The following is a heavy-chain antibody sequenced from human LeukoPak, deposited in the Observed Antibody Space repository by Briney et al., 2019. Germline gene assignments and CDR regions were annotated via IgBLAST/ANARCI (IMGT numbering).Heavy chain of an antibody. J-gene: IGHJ4*02. CDR3: ASGVVVDY. CDR1: GFTFSSYA. Sequence: GGSLRLSCAASGFTFSSYAMHWVRQAPGKGLGWVAVISYDGSNKYYADSVKGRFTISRDNSKNTLYLQMNSLRAEDTVVYYCASGVVVDYWGQGTLVTVSS. CDR2: ISYDGSNK. D-gene: IGHD3-16*01. V-gene: IGHV3-30*04.